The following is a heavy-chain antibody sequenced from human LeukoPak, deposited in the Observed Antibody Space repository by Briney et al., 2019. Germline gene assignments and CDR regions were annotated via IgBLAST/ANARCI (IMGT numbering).Heavy chain of an antibody. V-gene: IGHV3-7*01. J-gene: IGHJ4*02. D-gene: IGHD2-2*02. CDR1: GGSFSGYY. Sequence: QASETLSLTCAVYGGSFSGYYWSWVRQAPGKGLEWVANIKQDGSEKYYVDSVKGRFTISRDNAKNSLYLQMNSLRAEDTAVYYCARGGCSSTSCYTQWFDYWGQGTLVTVSS. CDR3: ARGGCSSTSCYTQWFDY. CDR2: IKQDGSEK.